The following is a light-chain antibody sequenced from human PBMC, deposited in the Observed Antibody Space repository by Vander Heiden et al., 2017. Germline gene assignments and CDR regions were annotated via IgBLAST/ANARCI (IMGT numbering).Light chain of an antibody. CDR3: QQRDSTPRT. CDR1: QSISSY. CDR2: AAS. Sequence: DIKMTQSPSSLSASVGDRVTITCRARQSISSYLNWYQQKPGKAPKLLSYAASSLQSGVPSRFSGSGSGTDFTLTISRLQPEDFATYYCQQRDSTPRTFGQGTKVEIK. V-gene: IGKV1-39*01. J-gene: IGKJ1*01.